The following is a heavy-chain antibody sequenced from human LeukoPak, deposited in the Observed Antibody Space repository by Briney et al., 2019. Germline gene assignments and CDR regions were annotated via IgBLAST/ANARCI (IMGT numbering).Heavy chain of an antibody. Sequence: ASVKVSCKASGYTFTSYYMHRVRQAPGQGLEWMGIINPSGGSTSYAQKFQGRVTMTRDMSTSTVYMELSSLRSEDTAVYYCARDGYCSSTSCYTTFDYWGQGTLVTVSS. CDR1: GYTFTSYY. V-gene: IGHV1-46*01. D-gene: IGHD2-2*02. J-gene: IGHJ4*02. CDR2: INPSGGST. CDR3: ARDGYCSSTSCYTTFDY.